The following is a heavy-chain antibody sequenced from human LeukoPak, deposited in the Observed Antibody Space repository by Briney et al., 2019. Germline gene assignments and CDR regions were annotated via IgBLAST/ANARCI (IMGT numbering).Heavy chain of an antibody. Sequence: ASVKVSCKASGGTFSSYAISWVRQAPGQGLEWMGWINPNSGGTNYAQKFQGRVTMTRDTSISTAYMELSRLRSDDTAVYYCATEYYDYGDYLDYWGQGTLVTVSS. J-gene: IGHJ4*02. CDR1: GGTFSSYA. D-gene: IGHD4-17*01. CDR2: INPNSGGT. CDR3: ATEYYDYGDYLDY. V-gene: IGHV1-2*02.